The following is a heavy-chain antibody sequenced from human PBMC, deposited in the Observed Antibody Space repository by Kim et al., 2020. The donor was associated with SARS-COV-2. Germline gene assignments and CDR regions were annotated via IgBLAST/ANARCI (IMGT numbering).Heavy chain of an antibody. CDR2: ISSSSSYI. CDR1: GFTFSSYS. Sequence: GGSLRLSCAASGFTFSSYSMNWVRQAPGKGLEWVSSISSSSSYIYYADSVKGRFTISRDNAKNSLYLQMNSLRAEDTAVYYCARDRGLYSSSCFDYWGQGTLVTVSS. J-gene: IGHJ4*02. V-gene: IGHV3-21*01. CDR3: ARDRGLYSSSCFDY. D-gene: IGHD6-13*01.